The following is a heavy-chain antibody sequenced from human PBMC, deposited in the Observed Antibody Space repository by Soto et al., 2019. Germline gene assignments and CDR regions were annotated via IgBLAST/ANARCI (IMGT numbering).Heavy chain of an antibody. CDR2: IYYSGTT. D-gene: IGHD3-22*01. V-gene: IGHV4-59*12. CDR3: AKDRNYYDSSGYDY. CDR1: GGSISSYY. Sequence: SETLSLTCTVSGGSISSYYWSWIRQPPGKGLEWIGYIYYSGTTNYNPSLKSRVTISIDTSKNQFSLQMNSLRAEDTAVYYCAKDRNYYDSSGYDYWGQGTLVTVSS. J-gene: IGHJ4*02.